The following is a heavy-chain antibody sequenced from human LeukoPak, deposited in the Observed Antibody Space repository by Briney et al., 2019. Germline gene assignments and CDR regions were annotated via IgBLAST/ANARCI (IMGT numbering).Heavy chain of an antibody. D-gene: IGHD3-16*01. CDR3: ARSGSRGRSYDDAFDI. CDR1: GYTFIDYY. J-gene: IGHJ3*02. CDR2: INPNSGGT. V-gene: IGHV1-2*02. Sequence: WASVKVSCKASGYTFIDYYIHWVRQAPGQGLEWLGWINPNSGGTNYAQKVQGRVNLIRETSINTAYMELRRLTSDDTALYYCARSGSRGRSYDDAFDIWGQGTMVTVSS.